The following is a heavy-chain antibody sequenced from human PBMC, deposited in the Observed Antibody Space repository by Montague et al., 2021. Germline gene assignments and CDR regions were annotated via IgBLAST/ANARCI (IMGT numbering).Heavy chain of an antibody. CDR2: IYYNGTT. CDR1: GGSISSASYY. J-gene: IGHJ5*02. Sequence: SETLSLTCTVSGGSISSASYYWGWIRQPPGKGLEFIGVIYYNGTTYHNPSLKGRVTVSMDTSKNQFSLKLSSVTAADTAVYYCARSLYCRGGSCYSGFDPWGQGTLDTASS. CDR3: ARSLYCRGGSCYSGFDP. V-gene: IGHV4-39*01. D-gene: IGHD2-15*01.